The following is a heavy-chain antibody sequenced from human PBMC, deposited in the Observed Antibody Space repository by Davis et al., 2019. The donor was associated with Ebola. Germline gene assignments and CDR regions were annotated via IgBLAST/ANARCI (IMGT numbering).Heavy chain of an antibody. Sequence: GESLKISCAASGFTFSSYWMSWVRQAQGKGLEWVANIKQAGSEKYYVDSVKGRLTISRDNAKNSLYLKMNSLRTEDTAVYYCAKVESGVWGQGTLVTFSS. CDR1: GFTFSSYW. J-gene: IGHJ4*02. CDR3: AKVESGV. V-gene: IGHV3-7*01. D-gene: IGHD3-3*01. CDR2: IKQAGSEK.